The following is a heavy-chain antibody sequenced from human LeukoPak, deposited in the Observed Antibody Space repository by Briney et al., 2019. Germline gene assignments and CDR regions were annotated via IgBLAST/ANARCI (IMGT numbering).Heavy chain of an antibody. J-gene: IGHJ6*02. CDR3: AKPVTTYYYYGMDV. V-gene: IGHV3-23*01. D-gene: IGHD1-26*01. CDR2: ISDDGSGT. Sequence: GGSLRLSCAASGFTFSDYAMSWVRQAPGQGLEWVSTISDDGSGTYYADSVKGRFTISRDNSKNTLYLQMNSLRAEDTAVYYCAKPVTTYYYYGMDVWGQGTTVTVSS. CDR1: GFTFSDYA.